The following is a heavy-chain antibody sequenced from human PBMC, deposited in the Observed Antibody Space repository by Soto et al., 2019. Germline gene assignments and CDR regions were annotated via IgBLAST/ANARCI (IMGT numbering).Heavy chain of an antibody. CDR3: AKDSWNDEGIDY. CDR2: ISYDGSNK. CDR1: GFTFSSYG. V-gene: IGHV3-30*18. J-gene: IGHJ4*02. D-gene: IGHD1-1*01. Sequence: QVQLVESGGGVVQPGRSLRLSCAASGFTFSSYGMHWVRQAPGKGLEWVAVISYDGSNKYYADSVKGRFTISRDNSKNTLYLQMNSLRAEDTAVYYCAKDSWNDEGIDYWGQGTLVTVSS.